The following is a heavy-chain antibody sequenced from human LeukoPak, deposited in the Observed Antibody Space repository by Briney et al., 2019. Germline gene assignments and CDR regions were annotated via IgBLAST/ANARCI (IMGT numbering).Heavy chain of an antibody. CDR3: ARVADPSKYQLLTSRSTWFDP. Sequence: ASVKVSCKASGYTFTSYGISWVRQAPGQGLEWMGWISAYNGNTNYAQKLQGRATMTTDTSTSTAYMELRSLRSDDTAVYYCARVADPSKYQLLTSRSTWFDPWGQGTLVTVSS. V-gene: IGHV1-18*01. CDR2: ISAYNGNT. CDR1: GYTFTSYG. D-gene: IGHD2-2*01. J-gene: IGHJ5*02.